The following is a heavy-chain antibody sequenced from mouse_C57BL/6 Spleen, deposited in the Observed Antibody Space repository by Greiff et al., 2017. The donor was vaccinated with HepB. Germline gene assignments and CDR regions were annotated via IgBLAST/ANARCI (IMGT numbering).Heavy chain of an antibody. CDR2: ISYDGSN. D-gene: IGHD2-4*01. V-gene: IGHV3-6*01. Sequence: EVKLMESGPGLVKPSQSLSLTCSVTGYSITSGYYWNWIRQFPGNKLEWMGYISYDGSNNYNPSLKNRISITRDTSKNQFFLKLNSVTTEDTATYYCARGRGDYDVAYWGQGTLVTVSA. CDR1: GYSITSGYY. CDR3: ARGRGDYDVAY. J-gene: IGHJ3*01.